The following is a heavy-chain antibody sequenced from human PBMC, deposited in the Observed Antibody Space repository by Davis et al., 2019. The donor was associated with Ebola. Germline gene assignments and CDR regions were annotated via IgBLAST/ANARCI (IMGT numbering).Heavy chain of an antibody. V-gene: IGHV4-34*01. D-gene: IGHD6-13*01. CDR2: INHSGST. CDR3: ARSPSYSRFDY. J-gene: IGHJ4*02. Sequence: SETLSLTCAVYGGSFSGYYWSWIRQPPGKGLEWIGEINHSGSTNYNPSLKSRVTISVDTSKNQFSLKLSSVTAADTGVYYCARSPSYSRFDYWGQGTLVTVSS. CDR1: GGSFSGYY.